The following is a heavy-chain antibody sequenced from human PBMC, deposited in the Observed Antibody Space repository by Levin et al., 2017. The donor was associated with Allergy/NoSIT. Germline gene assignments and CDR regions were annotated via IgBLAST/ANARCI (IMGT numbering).Heavy chain of an antibody. D-gene: IGHD3-22*01. CDR2: ISYDGSNK. Sequence: GGSLRLSCAASGFTFSSYAMHWVRQAPGKGLEWVAVISYDGSNKYYADSVKGRFTISRDNSKNTLYLQMNSLRAEDTAVYYCARGSPQAWGSSGYYLWGQGTLVTVSS. CDR3: ARGSPQAWGSSGYYL. V-gene: IGHV3-30-3*01. CDR1: GFTFSSYA. J-gene: IGHJ1*01.